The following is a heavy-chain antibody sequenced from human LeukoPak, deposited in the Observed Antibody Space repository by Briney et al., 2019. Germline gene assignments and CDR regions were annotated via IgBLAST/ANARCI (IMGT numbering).Heavy chain of an antibody. D-gene: IGHD3-10*01. CDR2: MNPNSGIT. CDR3: ARREYGSGSYHLVY. Sequence: ASVKVSCKASGYTFTSYDINWVRQATGQGLEWMGWMNPNSGITGYAQKFQGRVTMTTNTSISTAYMELSSLRSEDTAVYYCARREYGSGSYHLVYWGQGTLVTVSS. V-gene: IGHV1-8*01. J-gene: IGHJ4*02. CDR1: GYTFTSYD.